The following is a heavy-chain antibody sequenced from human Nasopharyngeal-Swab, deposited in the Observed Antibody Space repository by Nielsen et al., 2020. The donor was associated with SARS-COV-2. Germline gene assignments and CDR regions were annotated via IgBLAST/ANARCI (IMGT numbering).Heavy chain of an antibody. CDR1: GGTFSSYA. CDR2: IIPIFGTA. J-gene: IGHJ5*02. V-gene: IGHV1-69*13. Sequence: SVKVSCKASGGTFSSYAISWVRQAPGQGLEWMGGIIPIFGTANYAQKFQGRVTITADESTSTAYMELSSLRSEDTAVYYCARPYNWSYGWFDPWGQGTLVTVSS. D-gene: IGHD1-7*01. CDR3: ARPYNWSYGWFDP.